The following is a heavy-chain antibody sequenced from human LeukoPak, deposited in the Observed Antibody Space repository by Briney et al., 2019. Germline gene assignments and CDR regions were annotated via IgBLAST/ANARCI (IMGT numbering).Heavy chain of an antibody. CDR1: GFTFGSYG. CDR3: AKDRSWDYDSTGWFDY. J-gene: IGHJ4*02. CDR2: IWDDGSNK. V-gene: IGHV3-33*06. Sequence: QPGRSLRLSCAASGFTFGSYGMHWVRQAPGKGLEWVAVIWDDGSNKDYADSVKGRFTVSSDNSKRTLYLQMNSLRIEDTAVYYCAKDRSWDYDSTGWFDYWGQGTLVTVSS. D-gene: IGHD3-22*01.